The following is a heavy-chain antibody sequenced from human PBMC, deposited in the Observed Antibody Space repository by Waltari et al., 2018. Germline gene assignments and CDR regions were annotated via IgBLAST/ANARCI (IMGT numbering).Heavy chain of an antibody. CDR1: GGTFSSYA. V-gene: IGHV1-69*14. J-gene: IGHJ4*02. CDR2: IIPIFGTA. D-gene: IGHD6-13*01. CDR3: ASGDDSSSWLGAFDY. Sequence: QVQLVQSGAEVKKPGSSVQVSCKASGGTFSSYALSCVRQAPGQGLEWMGGIIPIFGTANYAQKFQGRVTITADKSTSTAYMELSSLRSEDTAVYYCASGDDSSSWLGAFDYWGQGTLVTVSS.